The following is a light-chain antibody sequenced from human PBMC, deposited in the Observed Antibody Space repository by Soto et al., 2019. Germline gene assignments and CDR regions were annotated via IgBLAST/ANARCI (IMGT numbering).Light chain of an antibody. J-gene: IGKJ2*01. CDR2: TAT. CDR1: QSISSW. Sequence: DIQMTQSPSTLSASVGDRVTITCRASQSISSWLAWYQQKPGKAPNLLIYTATSLQSGVPSRFSGSGSGREFTLTISSLQPDDFATYYCQQYSSYYTFGQGTKLEIK. CDR3: QQYSSYYT. V-gene: IGKV1-5*03.